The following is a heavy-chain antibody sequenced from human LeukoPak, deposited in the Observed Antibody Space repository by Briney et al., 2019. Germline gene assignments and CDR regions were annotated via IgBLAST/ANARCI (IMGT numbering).Heavy chain of an antibody. V-gene: IGHV1-8*01. D-gene: IGHD3-10*01. CDR3: PRGRMVRGVTWWFDH. J-gene: IGHJ5*02. CDR1: GYTFTSYD. Sequence: ASVKVSCKASGYTFTSYDINWVRQATGQGLEWMGWMNPNSGNTGYAQKFQGGVTMTRNTSITTDNMELRSLRSEDTAGYYCPRGRMVRGVTWWFDHWGQGTLVTVSS. CDR2: MNPNSGNT.